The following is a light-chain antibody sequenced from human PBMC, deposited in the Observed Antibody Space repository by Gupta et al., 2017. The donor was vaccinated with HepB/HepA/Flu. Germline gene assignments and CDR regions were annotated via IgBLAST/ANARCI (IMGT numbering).Light chain of an antibody. CDR2: GAS. CDR3: QQPYSFQPLA. CDR1: HGIRSW. V-gene: IGKV1D-12*01. J-gene: IGKJ4*01. Sequence: DIQMTQSPSSVSASVGDRGTITCRASHGIRSWLAWYKQKPLKAPKLLIYGASSCQRGVTSRFSGSGFEKYVTLTISSRLPEDFATSYSQQPYSFQPLAFGGGTKVEIK.